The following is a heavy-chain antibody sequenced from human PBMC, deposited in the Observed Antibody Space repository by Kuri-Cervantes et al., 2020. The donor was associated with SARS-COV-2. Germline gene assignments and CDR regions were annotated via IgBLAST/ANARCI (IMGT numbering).Heavy chain of an antibody. CDR2: IYYSGST. V-gene: IGHV4-59*01. CDR1: GGSISSYY. CDR3: ARTHYATLLDI. J-gene: IGHJ3*02. Sequence: LSCTVSGGSISSYYWSWIRQPPRKGLEWIGYIYYSGSTNYNPSLKSRVTISVDTSKNQFSLKLSSVTAADTAVYYCARTHYATLLDIWGQGTMVTVSS. D-gene: IGHD2-2*01.